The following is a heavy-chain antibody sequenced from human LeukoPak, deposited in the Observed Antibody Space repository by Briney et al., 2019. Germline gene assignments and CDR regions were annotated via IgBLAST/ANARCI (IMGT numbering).Heavy chain of an antibody. CDR2: IYYIGST. CDR1: GDSISSSF. D-gene: IGHD1-26*01. CDR3: ARGALGAPPVDY. J-gene: IGHJ4*02. Sequence: SETLSLTCTVSGDSISSSFWNCIRQPPGQRLKWIGNIYYIGSTNYNPALKSRVTFSVDTTKNPVSLNLSSATDADTAVYYCARGALGAPPVDYWGQGPLVIVSS. V-gene: IGHV4-59*01.